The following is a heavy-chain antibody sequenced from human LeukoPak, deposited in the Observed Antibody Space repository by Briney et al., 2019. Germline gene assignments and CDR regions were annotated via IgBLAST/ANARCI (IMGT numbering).Heavy chain of an antibody. CDR3: AKSGIIQGYYFYYMDV. CDR1: GFTFDDYA. J-gene: IGHJ6*03. D-gene: IGHD5-18*01. Sequence: PGRSLRLSCAASGFTFDDYAMHWVRQAPGKGLEWVSGISWKSDRIGYADSVKGRFTISRDNAKNSLYLQMNSLRAEDTALYYCAKSGIIQGYYFYYMDVWGKGTTVTISS. V-gene: IGHV3-9*01. CDR2: ISWKSDRI.